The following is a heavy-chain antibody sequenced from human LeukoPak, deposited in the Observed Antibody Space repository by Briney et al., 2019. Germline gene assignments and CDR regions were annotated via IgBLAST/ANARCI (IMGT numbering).Heavy chain of an antibody. D-gene: IGHD3-10*01. J-gene: IGHJ4*02. CDR2: INSDGSST. CDR3: ARGLDGESFSFQY. CDR1: GFTFSSYW. V-gene: IGHV3-74*03. Sequence: PGGSLRLSCAASGFTFSSYWMHWVRHAPGKGVVWVSRINSDGSSTKYADSVKGRFTISRDNAKNTVYLQMNSLRAEDTAVYYCARGLDGESFSFQYWGQGTLVTVSS.